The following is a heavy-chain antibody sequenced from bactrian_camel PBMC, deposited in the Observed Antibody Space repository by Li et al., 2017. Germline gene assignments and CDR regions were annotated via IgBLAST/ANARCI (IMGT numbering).Heavy chain of an antibody. D-gene: IGHD4*01. CDR1: GFTFGTYA. Sequence: VQLVESGGGLVQPEGSLRLSCAASGFTFGTYAMSWVRQAPRKGLEWVAGIASEPGGGVAQYADSVKGRFTISQDGAKSTVYLQMNSLKPEDTAVYYCARDLLSRPYEDYDVWGDTRKEAPFGHWGQGTQVTVS. CDR2: IASEPGGGVA. CDR3: ARDLLSRPYEDYDVWGDTRKEAPFGH. J-gene: IGHJ4*01. V-gene: IGHV3S40*01.